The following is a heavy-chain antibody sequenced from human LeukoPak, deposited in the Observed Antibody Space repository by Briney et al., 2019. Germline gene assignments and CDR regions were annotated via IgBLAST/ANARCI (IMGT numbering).Heavy chain of an antibody. CDR2: IYYSGST. Sequence: SQTLSLTCTVSGGSISSGDYYWSWIRQPPGKGLEWIGYIYYSGSTYYHPSLKSRVTISVDTSKNQFSLKLSSVTAADTAVYYCARDPNCSSTSCYGYWGQGTLVTVSS. J-gene: IGHJ4*02. D-gene: IGHD2-2*01. CDR3: ARDPNCSSTSCYGY. CDR1: GGSISSGDYY. V-gene: IGHV4-30-4*01.